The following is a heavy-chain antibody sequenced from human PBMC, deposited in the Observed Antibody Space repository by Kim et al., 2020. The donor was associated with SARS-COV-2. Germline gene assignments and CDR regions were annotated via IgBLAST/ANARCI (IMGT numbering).Heavy chain of an antibody. V-gene: IGHV3-9*01. CDR3: AKDEGVTPHSGMDV. D-gene: IGHD5-18*01. J-gene: IGHJ6*02. Sequence: YADSVQGRFTISRDNAKNSLYLQMNSLRPEDTALYYCAKDEGVTPHSGMDVWGQGTTVTVSS.